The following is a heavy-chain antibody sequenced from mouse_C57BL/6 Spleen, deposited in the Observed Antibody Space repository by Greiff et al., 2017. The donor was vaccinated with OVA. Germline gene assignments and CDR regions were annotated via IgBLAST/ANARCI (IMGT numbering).Heavy chain of an antibody. CDR3: AREGGYGYFYYYAMDY. CDR2: IYPGSGST. Sequence: VQLQQPGAELVKPGASVKMSCKASGYTFTSYWITWVKQRPGQGLEWIGDIYPGSGSTNYNEKFKSKATLTVDTSSSTAYMQLSSLTSEDSAVYYCAREGGYGYFYYYAMDYWGQGTSVTVSS. CDR1: GYTFTSYW. J-gene: IGHJ4*01. V-gene: IGHV1-55*01. D-gene: IGHD2-2*01.